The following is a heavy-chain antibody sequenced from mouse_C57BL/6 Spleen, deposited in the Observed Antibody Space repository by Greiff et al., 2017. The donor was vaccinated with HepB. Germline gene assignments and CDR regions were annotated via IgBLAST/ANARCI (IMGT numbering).Heavy chain of an antibody. J-gene: IGHJ4*01. Sequence: QVTLKESGPGILQSSQTLSLTCSFSGFSLSTSGMGVSWIRQPSGKGLEWLAHIYWDDDKRYNPSLKSRLTISKDTSRYQVILKITSVDTADTATYYCARTVDYGSDYYALDYWGQGTSVTVSS. V-gene: IGHV8-12*01. CDR2: IYWDDDK. CDR3: ARTVDYGSDYYALDY. D-gene: IGHD1-1*01. CDR1: GFSLSTSGMG.